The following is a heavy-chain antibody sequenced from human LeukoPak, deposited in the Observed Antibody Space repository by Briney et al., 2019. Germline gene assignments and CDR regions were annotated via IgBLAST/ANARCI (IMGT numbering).Heavy chain of an antibody. CDR3: AKAGGATYYYYYHMDV. V-gene: IGHV3-23*01. J-gene: IGHJ6*03. CDR1: RFTFINYA. Sequence: SLRLSCAASRFTFINYAMSWVRQAPGKGLEWVSAISGSGSRTYYADSVKGRFTISRDNSNNTLYLQMNSLRVEDTAVYYCAKAGGATYYYYYHMDVWGKGTTVTVSS. D-gene: IGHD1-26*01. CDR2: ISGSGSRT.